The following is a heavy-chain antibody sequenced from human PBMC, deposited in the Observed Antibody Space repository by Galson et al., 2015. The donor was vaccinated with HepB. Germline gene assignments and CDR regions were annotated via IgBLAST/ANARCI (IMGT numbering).Heavy chain of an antibody. Sequence: CAISGDSVTSNSAVWNWIRQSPSRGLEWLGRTYFRSKWRIDYAMSVKSRITISADTSDNQFSLLLRSVTPEDTAVYYCACGSDVWGQGTTVIVSS. D-gene: IGHD3-10*01. CDR1: GDSVTSNSAV. CDR3: ACGSDV. V-gene: IGHV6-1*01. J-gene: IGHJ6*02. CDR2: TYFRSKWRI.